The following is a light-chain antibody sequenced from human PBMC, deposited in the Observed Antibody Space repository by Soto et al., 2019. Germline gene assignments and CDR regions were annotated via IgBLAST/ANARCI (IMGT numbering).Light chain of an antibody. J-gene: IGKJ5*01. V-gene: IGKV3-15*01. Sequence: EIVVTQSPATLSVSPGERATPSCRAGQSVSSNLAWYQQKPGQAPRLLIYGASTRATGIPARFSGSGSGTEFTLTISSLQSEDFAVYYCQQYNNWPPITFGQGHDWRL. CDR1: QSVSSN. CDR3: QQYNNWPPIT. CDR2: GAS.